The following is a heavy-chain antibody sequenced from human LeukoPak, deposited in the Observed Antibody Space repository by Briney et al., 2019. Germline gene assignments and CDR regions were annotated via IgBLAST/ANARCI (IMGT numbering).Heavy chain of an antibody. Sequence: VGSLRLSCAASGFTVSSNYMSWVRQAPGKGLEWVSVIYSGGSTYYADSVKGRFTISRDNSKNTLYLQMNSLRADDTAVYYCARESCSGGSCYFDYRGQGTLVTVSS. CDR1: GFTVSSNY. V-gene: IGHV3-53*05. D-gene: IGHD2-15*01. CDR3: ARESCSGGSCYFDY. CDR2: IYSGGST. J-gene: IGHJ4*02.